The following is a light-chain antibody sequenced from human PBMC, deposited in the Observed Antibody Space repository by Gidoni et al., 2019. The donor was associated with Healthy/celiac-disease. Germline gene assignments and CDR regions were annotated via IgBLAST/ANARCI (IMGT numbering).Light chain of an antibody. CDR2: KDS. Sequence: SYELTQPTSVSVSPGQTARRPCSGDALPKPYAYWYQHKPGQAPVLGIYKDSERPSGIPERFSGSSSGTTVTLTISGVQAEDEADYYCQSADSSGTVVFGGGTKLTVL. CDR3: QSADSSGTVV. CDR1: ALPKPY. V-gene: IGLV3-25*03. J-gene: IGLJ2*01.